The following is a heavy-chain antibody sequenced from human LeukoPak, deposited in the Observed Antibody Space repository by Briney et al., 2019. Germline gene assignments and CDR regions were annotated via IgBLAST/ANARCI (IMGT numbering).Heavy chain of an antibody. CDR2: IYYSGST. CDR1: GGSMSSYY. Sequence: PSETLSLTCTVSGGSMSSYYWSWIRQPPGKGLEWIGYIYYSGSTKYNPSLKSRVTISVDTSENQFSLKLSSVTAADTAVYYCARGARAGYNLGPFDYWGEGTLVTVSS. J-gene: IGHJ4*02. D-gene: IGHD5-24*01. CDR3: ARGARAGYNLGPFDY. V-gene: IGHV4-59*08.